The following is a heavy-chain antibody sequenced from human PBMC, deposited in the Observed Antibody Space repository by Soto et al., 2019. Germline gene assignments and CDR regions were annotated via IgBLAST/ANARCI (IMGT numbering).Heavy chain of an antibody. CDR3: ARAYYYGSGGGWFDP. Sequence: ASVKVSCKASGYTFTGYYMHWLRQSPGQGLEWMGWINPNSGGTNYAQKFQGRVTMTRDTSISTAYMELSRLRPDDTAVYYCARAYYYGSGGGWFDPWGQGTLVTVSS. D-gene: IGHD3-10*01. CDR1: GYTFTGYY. CDR2: INPNSGGT. V-gene: IGHV1-2*02. J-gene: IGHJ5*02.